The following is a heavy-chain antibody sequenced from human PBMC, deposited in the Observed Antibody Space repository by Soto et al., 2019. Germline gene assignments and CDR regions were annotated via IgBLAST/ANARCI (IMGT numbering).Heavy chain of an antibody. V-gene: IGHV3-33*01. Sequence: QVQLVESGGGVVQPGRSLRLSCAASGFTFSGYGMHWVRQAPGKGLEWVALIGYDGSSQYYADSVKGRFTISKDNSRETVYLQMNSLGAKDTAVYYFARDRLGELPDYWGQGTLVTVSS. CDR3: ARDRLGELPDY. CDR1: GFTFSGYG. CDR2: IGYDGSSQ. J-gene: IGHJ4*02. D-gene: IGHD3-16*01.